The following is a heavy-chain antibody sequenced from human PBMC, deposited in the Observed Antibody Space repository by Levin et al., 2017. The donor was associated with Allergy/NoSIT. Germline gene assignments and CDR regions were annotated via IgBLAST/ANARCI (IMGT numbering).Heavy chain of an antibody. CDR3: ARQFSEPYSSSWYEDS. V-gene: IGHV4-39*01. CDR1: GGSISNNNYY. J-gene: IGHJ4*02. Sequence: KTSETLSLTCTVSGGSISNNNYYWDWIRQSPGKGLEWIGSIYYSGNTYYHPSLESRVTISVDTSKNQFSLKLRSVTAADTAVYYCARQFSEPYSSSWYEDSWGQGTLVTVSS. CDR2: IYYSGNT. D-gene: IGHD6-13*01.